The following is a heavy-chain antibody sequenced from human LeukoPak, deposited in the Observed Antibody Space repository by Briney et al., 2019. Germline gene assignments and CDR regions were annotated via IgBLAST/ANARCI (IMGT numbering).Heavy chain of an antibody. CDR1: GGTFSSYA. V-gene: IGHV1-69*05. CDR3: AKGDPGYCYYYSMDV. Sequence: SVKVSCKASGGTFSSYAISWVRQAPGQGLEWMGGIIPIFGTANYAQKFQGRVTITTDESTSTAYMELSSLRSEDTAVYYCAKGDPGYCYYYSMDVWGKGTTVTVSS. J-gene: IGHJ6*03. CDR2: IIPIFGTA.